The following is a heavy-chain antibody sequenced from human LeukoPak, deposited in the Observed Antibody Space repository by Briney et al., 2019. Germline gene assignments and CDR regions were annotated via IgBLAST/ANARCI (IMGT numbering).Heavy chain of an antibody. CDR2: ISWNSGSI. CDR1: GFTFDDYA. D-gene: IGHD3-10*01. J-gene: IGHJ4*02. V-gene: IGHV3-9*01. CDR3: AKDGDYYGSGSYYVDY. Sequence: PGGSLRLSCAASGFTFDDYAMQWVRQAPGKGLEWVSGISWNSGSIGYADSVKGRFTISRDNAKNSLYLQMNSLRAEDTALYYCAKDGDYYGSGSYYVDYWGQGTLVTVSS.